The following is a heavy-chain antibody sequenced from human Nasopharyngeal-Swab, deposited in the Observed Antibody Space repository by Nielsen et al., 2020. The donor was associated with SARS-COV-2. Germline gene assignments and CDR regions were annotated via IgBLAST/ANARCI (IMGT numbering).Heavy chain of an antibody. CDR3: ARGSTVTTFYYYYYGMDV. CDR2: INHSGST. CDR1: GGSFSGYY. V-gene: IGHV4-34*01. J-gene: IGHJ6*02. D-gene: IGHD4-17*01. Sequence: SETLSLTCAVYGGSFSGYYWSWIRQPPGKGLEWIGEINHSGSTNYNPSLKSRVTISVDTSKNQFPLKLSSVTAADTAVYYCARGSTVTTFYYYYYGMDVWGQGTTVTVSS.